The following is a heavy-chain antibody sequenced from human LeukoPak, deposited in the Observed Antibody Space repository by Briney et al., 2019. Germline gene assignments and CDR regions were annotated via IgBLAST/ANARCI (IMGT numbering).Heavy chain of an antibody. CDR1: GGSISSGSYY. CDR2: IYYTGTT. J-gene: IGHJ4*02. Sequence: SETLSLTCTVSGGSISSGSYYWTWIRQIPGKGLEWIGYIYYTGTTNYNPLFESRATISVDTSKNQFSLKLTSVTAADTAVYFCARGEDFERYYLAYWGQGTLVTVSS. CDR3: ARGEDFERYYLAY. D-gene: IGHD3-9*01. V-gene: IGHV4-61*01.